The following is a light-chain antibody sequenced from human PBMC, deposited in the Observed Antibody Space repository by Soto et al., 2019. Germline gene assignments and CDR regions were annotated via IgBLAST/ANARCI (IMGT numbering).Light chain of an antibody. CDR2: RNN. CDR1: RSTLGSNS. V-gene: IGLV1-47*01. Sequence: QSALTQPPSASGTPGQRVTISCSGSRSTLGSNSVYWHQQLPGTAPNLLIYRNNQRPSGVPDRFSDSKSGTSASLAISGLRSEDEADYYCAAWDDSLSAYVFGTGTKVTVL. J-gene: IGLJ1*01. CDR3: AAWDDSLSAYV.